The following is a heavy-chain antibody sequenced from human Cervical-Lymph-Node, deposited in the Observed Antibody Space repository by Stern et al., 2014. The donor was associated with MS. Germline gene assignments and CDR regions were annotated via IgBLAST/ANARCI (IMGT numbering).Heavy chain of an antibody. J-gene: IGHJ4*02. CDR2: IFANGEK. CDR3: ARIRTTTRWYRHLDY. Sequence: QVTLKESGPVLVKPTETLTLTCTVSGFSISNGSMGVTWIRQAPGKALEWVANIFANGEKTYSPSLRSRLTISRDISKTQVVLNMINVDPVDTATYYCARIRTTTRWYRHLDYWGQGTLVTVSS. V-gene: IGHV2-26*01. D-gene: IGHD1-1*01. CDR1: GFSISNGSMG.